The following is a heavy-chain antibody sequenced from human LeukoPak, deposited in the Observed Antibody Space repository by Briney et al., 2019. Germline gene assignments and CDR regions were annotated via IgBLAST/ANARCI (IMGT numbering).Heavy chain of an antibody. Sequence: SQTLSLTCAVSGGSIRSGGYSWSWIRQPPGKGLEWIGYIYHSGSTYYNPSLKSRVTISVDRSKNQFSLKLSSVTAADTAVYYCAREKVGVRGYYYYMDVWGKGTTVTVSS. CDR2: IYHSGST. CDR3: AREKVGVRGYYYYMDV. J-gene: IGHJ6*03. CDR1: GGSIRSGGYS. D-gene: IGHD2-15*01. V-gene: IGHV4-30-2*01.